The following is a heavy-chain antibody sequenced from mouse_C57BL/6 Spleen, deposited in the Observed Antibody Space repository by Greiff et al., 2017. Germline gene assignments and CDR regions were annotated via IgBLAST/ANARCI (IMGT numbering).Heavy chain of an antibody. J-gene: IGHJ3*01. D-gene: IGHD2-4*01. CDR2: IWSGGST. Sequence: VKLMESGPGLVQPSQSLSITCTVSGFSLTGYGVHWVRQSPGTGLGWLGVIWSGGSTAYNAAFISRLSISKDNSKSQVFFKMNSLQADDTAIYYCARGGIYYECAYWGQGTLVTVSA. CDR1: GFSLTGYG. CDR3: ARGGIYYECAY. V-gene: IGHV2-2*01.